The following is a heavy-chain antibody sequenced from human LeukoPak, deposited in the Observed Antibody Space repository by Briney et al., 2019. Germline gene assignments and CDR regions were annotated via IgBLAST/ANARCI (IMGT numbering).Heavy chain of an antibody. CDR1: GYTFTGYY. D-gene: IGHD6-19*01. J-gene: IGHJ3*02. V-gene: IGHV1-2*02. Sequence: ASVKVSCKASGYTFTGYYMHWVRQAPGQGLERMGWINPNSGGTNYAQKFQGRVTMTRDTSISTAYMELSRLRSDDTAVYYCATGYSSGWYPPGDAFDIWGQGTMVTVSS. CDR2: INPNSGGT. CDR3: ATGYSSGWYPPGDAFDI.